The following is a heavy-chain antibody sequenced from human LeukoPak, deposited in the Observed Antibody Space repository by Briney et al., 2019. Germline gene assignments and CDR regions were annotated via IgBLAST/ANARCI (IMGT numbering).Heavy chain of an antibody. J-gene: IGHJ4*02. Sequence: GRSLRLSCAASGFTFSSSDMHWVRQAPGKGLEWVAVISYDATNKYYADSVKGRFTLSRDNSKNTLYLQTNTLRDEDTAVYYCAKASSNYFYYFEYWGQGTLVTVAS. CDR3: AKASSNYFYYFEY. CDR2: ISYDATNK. V-gene: IGHV3-30*18. CDR1: GFTFSSSD. D-gene: IGHD2/OR15-2a*01.